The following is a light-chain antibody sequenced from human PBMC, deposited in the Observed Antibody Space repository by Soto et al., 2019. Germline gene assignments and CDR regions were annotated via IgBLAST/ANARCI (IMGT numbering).Light chain of an antibody. CDR1: QSVSSY. Sequence: EIVLTQSPATLSLSPGERATLSCRASQSVSSYLAWYQQKPGQAPRLLIYDASSRATGIPARFSGSGSGTDSTLTISSLEPEDFAVYYCQQRSNWLFGGGTKVEIK. J-gene: IGKJ4*01. CDR2: DAS. V-gene: IGKV3-11*01. CDR3: QQRSNWL.